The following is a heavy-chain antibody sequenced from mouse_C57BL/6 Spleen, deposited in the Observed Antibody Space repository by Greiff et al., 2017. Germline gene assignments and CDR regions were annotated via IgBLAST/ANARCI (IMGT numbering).Heavy chain of an antibody. CDR2: IDPSDSET. CDR3: ATYSNYEGYFYYAMDY. D-gene: IGHD2-5*01. J-gene: IGHJ4*01. CDR1: GYTFTSYW. V-gene: IGHV1-52*01. Sequence: VQLQQPGAELVRPGSSVKLSCKASGYTFTSYWMHWVKQRPIQGLEWIGNIDPSDSETHYNQKFKDKATLTVDKSSSTAYMQLSSLTSEDSAVYYCATYSNYEGYFYYAMDYWGQGTSVTVSS.